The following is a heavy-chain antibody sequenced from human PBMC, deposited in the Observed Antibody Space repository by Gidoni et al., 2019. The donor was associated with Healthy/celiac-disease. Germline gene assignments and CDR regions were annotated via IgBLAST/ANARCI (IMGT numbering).Heavy chain of an antibody. J-gene: IGHJ4*02. V-gene: IGHV3-11*06. CDR2: ISSSSSYT. Sequence: QVQLVESGGGLVKPGGSLRLSCAASGFTFSDYYMSWIRQAPGKGLEGVSYISSSSSYTNYADSVKGRFTISRDNAKNSLYLQMNSLRAEDTAVYYCASGGYCSSTSCYLDYWGQGTLVTVSS. CDR1: GFTFSDYY. CDR3: ASGGYCSSTSCYLDY. D-gene: IGHD2-2*01.